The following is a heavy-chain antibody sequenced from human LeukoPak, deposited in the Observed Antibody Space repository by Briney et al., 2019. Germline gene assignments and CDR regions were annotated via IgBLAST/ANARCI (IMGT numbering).Heavy chain of an antibody. Sequence: SVKVSCKASGGTFSSYAISWVRQAPGQGLEWMGGIIPIFGTANYAQKFQGRVTITTDESTSTAYMELSSLRSEDTAVYYCARGSENYYDSSGYSREYFQHWGQGTLVTVS. J-gene: IGHJ1*01. D-gene: IGHD3-22*01. V-gene: IGHV1-69*05. CDR2: IIPIFGTA. CDR1: GGTFSSYA. CDR3: ARGSENYYDSSGYSREYFQH.